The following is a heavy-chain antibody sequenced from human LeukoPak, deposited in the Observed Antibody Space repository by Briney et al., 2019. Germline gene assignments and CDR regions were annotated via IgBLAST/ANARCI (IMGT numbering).Heavy chain of an antibody. Sequence: SVKVSCKASGGTSSSYAISWVRQAPGQGLEWMGRIIPIFGTANYAQKFQGRVTITTDESTSTAYMELSSLRSEDTAVYYCASDYSNYPHYYYMDVWGKGTTVTVSS. V-gene: IGHV1-69*05. CDR3: ASDYSNYPHYYYMDV. J-gene: IGHJ6*03. D-gene: IGHD4-11*01. CDR2: IIPIFGTA. CDR1: GGTSSSYA.